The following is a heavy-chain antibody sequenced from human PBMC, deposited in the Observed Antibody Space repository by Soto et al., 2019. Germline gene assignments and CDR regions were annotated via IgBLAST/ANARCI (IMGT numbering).Heavy chain of an antibody. CDR3: ARGILGGVRIDYGMGV. CDR1: GFTFSNYN. J-gene: IGHJ6*02. D-gene: IGHD2-8*02. CDR2: ITSAGSYI. V-gene: IGHV3-21*01. Sequence: EVQLVESGGGLVKPGGSLRLSCAASGFTFSNYNMNWVRQPPGKGLEWVSSITSAGSYIYYAESLKGRVTISRDNAKNSLFLQMNSLRAEDTALYFCARGILGGVRIDYGMGVWGQGTTVTVSS.